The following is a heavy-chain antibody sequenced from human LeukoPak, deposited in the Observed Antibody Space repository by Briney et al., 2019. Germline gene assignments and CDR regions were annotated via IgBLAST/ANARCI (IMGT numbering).Heavy chain of an antibody. V-gene: IGHV3-48*03. J-gene: IGHJ6*03. Sequence: GGSLSLSCAAAGFTLSSYEMNWVRQAAGKGLESVSYISSCGITIYYAYSVKGRFTISRHNAKNSLYLQMNSLRAEDAGVYYCASNYFGSGSMKGDFYYMDVWGKGTTVTISS. D-gene: IGHD3-10*01. CDR2: ISSCGITI. CDR3: ASNYFGSGSMKGDFYYMDV. CDR1: GFTLSSYE.